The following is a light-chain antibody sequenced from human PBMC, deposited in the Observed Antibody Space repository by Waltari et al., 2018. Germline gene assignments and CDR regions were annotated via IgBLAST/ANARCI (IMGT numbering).Light chain of an antibody. V-gene: IGKV4-1*01. CDR2: WAT. J-gene: IGKJ2*01. CDR1: QSVLYSSNSRNC. CDR3: QPTDTTPYP. Sequence: DIVMTQSPDSLGVSLGERATINCKSSQSVLYSSNSRNCLAWFQQRPGQPPKTLIYWATSRESGVPDRFSGSGSGTDFTLTICRLQAEDVAIYYCQPTDTTPYPFGQGPKLAIK.